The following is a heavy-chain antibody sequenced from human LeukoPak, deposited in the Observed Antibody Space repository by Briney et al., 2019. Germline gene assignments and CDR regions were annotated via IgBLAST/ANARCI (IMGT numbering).Heavy chain of an antibody. CDR3: ARVGDIVVVPAAMRGGWFDP. D-gene: IGHD2-2*01. V-gene: IGHV4-30-4*01. CDR1: GVSISRGDYY. CDR2: IHYSGST. J-gene: IGHJ5*02. Sequence: SETLSLTCTVSGVSISRGDYYWSWIRQPPGKGLECIGYIHYSGSTYYNPSLKSRVTISVDTSKNQFSLKLSSVTAADTAVYYCARVGDIVVVPAAMRGGWFDPWGQGTLVTVSS.